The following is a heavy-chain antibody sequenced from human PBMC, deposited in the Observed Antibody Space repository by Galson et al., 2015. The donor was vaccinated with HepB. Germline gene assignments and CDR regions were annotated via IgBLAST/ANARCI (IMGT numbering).Heavy chain of an antibody. Sequence: SLRLSCAASGFTFSSYAMSWVRQAPGKGLEWVSAISGSGGSTYYADSVKGRFTISRDNSKNTLYLQMNSLRAEDTAVYYCAKIRGITIFGEPFDYWGQGTLVTVSS. CDR2: ISGSGGST. V-gene: IGHV3-23*01. D-gene: IGHD3-3*01. CDR3: AKIRGITIFGEPFDY. CDR1: GFTFSSYA. J-gene: IGHJ4*02.